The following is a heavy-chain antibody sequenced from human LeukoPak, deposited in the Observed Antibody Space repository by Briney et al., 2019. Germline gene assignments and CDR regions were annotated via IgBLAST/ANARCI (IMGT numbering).Heavy chain of an antibody. J-gene: IGHJ4*02. CDR3: AREESLRFLEWLWDY. V-gene: IGHV4-61*02. CDR2: IYTSGST. CDR1: GGSISSGSYY. Sequence: PSQTLSLTCTVSGGSISSGSYYWSWIRQPAGKGLEWIGRIYTSGSTNYNPSLKSRVTISVDTSKNQFSLKLSSVTAADTAVYYCAREESLRFLEWLWDYRGQGTLVTVSS. D-gene: IGHD3-3*01.